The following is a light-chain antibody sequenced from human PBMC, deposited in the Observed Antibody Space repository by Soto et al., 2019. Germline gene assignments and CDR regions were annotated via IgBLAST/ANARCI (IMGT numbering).Light chain of an antibody. CDR3: QQSYSTLRT. CDR2: AAS. J-gene: IGKJ1*01. Sequence: DIQMTQSPSSLSASVGDRVTITCRASQSISSYLNWYQQKPGKAPELLIYAASSLQSGVPSRFSGSGSGTDFTLTISSLQPEDFATYFCQQSYSTLRTFGQGTKVEFK. V-gene: IGKV1-39*01. CDR1: QSISSY.